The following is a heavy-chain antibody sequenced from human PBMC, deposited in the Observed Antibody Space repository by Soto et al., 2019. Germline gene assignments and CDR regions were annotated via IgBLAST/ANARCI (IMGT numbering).Heavy chain of an antibody. Sequence: QGQLVQSGPEVKKPGASVKVSCKASGYTFSRYGISWVRQAPGQGLEWMGWVSGYNGDTKYAQKVQGRVTMTIDTSTYTAYIELRSLTSDDTAIYYCAKNVQLPSYYYGMDVWGQWTTVTVSS. V-gene: IGHV1-18*01. CDR3: AKNVQLPSYYYGMDV. D-gene: IGHD1-1*01. CDR1: GYTFSRYG. J-gene: IGHJ6*02. CDR2: VSGYNGDT.